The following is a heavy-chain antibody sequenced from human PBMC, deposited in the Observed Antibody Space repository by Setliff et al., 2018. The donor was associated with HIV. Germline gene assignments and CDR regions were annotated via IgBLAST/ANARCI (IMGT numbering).Heavy chain of an antibody. CDR2: ITYSGSA. J-gene: IGHJ4*02. CDR3: VRDDYGYNGKGFDY. V-gene: IGHV4-30-4*08. Sequence: SWVRQAPGKGLEWVGYITYSGSAYYNPSLKSRVTISIDTSNNQISLRLSSVTAADTAMYYCVRDDYGYNGKGFDYWGPGTLVTVSS. D-gene: IGHD4-17*01.